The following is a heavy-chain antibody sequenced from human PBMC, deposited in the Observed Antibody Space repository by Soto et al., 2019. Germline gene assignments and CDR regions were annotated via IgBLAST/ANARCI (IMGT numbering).Heavy chain of an antibody. D-gene: IGHD6-19*01. J-gene: IGHJ4*02. CDR3: ARARLAVAAPADFDY. CDR1: GKKSSNNRAA. Sequence: TGTVSGKKSSNNRAAWKWIKKSTSRGLEWLGRTYYRYKWYNDYAVSVKSRITINPDTSKNQFSLQLNSVTPEDTAVYYCARARLAVAAPADFDYWGQGNLVTGSS. V-gene: IGHV6-1*01. CDR2: TYYRYKWYN.